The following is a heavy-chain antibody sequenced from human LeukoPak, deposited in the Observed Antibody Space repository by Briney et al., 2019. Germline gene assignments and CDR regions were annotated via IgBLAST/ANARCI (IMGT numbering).Heavy chain of an antibody. Sequence: SMKVSCKASGGTFSSYAISRVRQAPGQGLEWMGGIIPIFGTANYAQKFQGRVTITADESTSTAYMELSSLRSEDTAVYYCARGFRDSSGRKPDYWGQGTLVTVSS. D-gene: IGHD3-22*01. J-gene: IGHJ4*02. V-gene: IGHV1-69*01. CDR2: IIPIFGTA. CDR1: GGTFSSYA. CDR3: ARGFRDSSGRKPDY.